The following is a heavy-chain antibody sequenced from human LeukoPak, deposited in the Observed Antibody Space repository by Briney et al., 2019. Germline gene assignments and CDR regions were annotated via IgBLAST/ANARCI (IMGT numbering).Heavy chain of an antibody. CDR3: AIGGEPGIAAAQAWFDP. CDR2: IIPIFGTA. Sequence: ASVKVSCKASGDTFSSYAISWVRQAPGQGLEWMGGIIPIFGTANYAQKFQGRVTITADESTSTAYMELSSLRSEDTAVYYCAIGGEPGIAAAQAWFDPWGQGTLVTVSS. CDR1: GDTFSSYA. D-gene: IGHD6-13*01. V-gene: IGHV1-69*01. J-gene: IGHJ5*02.